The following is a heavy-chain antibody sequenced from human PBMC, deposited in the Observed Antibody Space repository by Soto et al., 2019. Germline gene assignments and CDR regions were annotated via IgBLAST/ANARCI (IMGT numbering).Heavy chain of an antibody. CDR2: VYYSGST. CDR3: ARHFSVDYFDY. CDR1: GGTISSSSYS. Sequence: SETLSLTCTVSGGTISSSSYSWGWIRQPPGKGLEWIVTVYYSGSTDCNPSLKSRVTISVDTSKNQFSLKLESVTAADTAVYCCARHFSVDYFDYWGQGALVTVSS. V-gene: IGHV4-39*01. J-gene: IGHJ4*02.